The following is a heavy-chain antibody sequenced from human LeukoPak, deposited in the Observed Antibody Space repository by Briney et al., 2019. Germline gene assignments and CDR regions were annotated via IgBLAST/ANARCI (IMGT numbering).Heavy chain of an antibody. CDR2: ISASGGDT. D-gene: IGHD6-13*01. Sequence: LGGSLRLSCVVSGLTFSSYSMSWVRQAPGKGLDWVSGISASGGDTWYPDSVKGRFTISRDNSKNTLFLQMSSLRVEDTAMYYCAKDAAGPEYWGQGTLVTVSS. J-gene: IGHJ4*02. CDR1: GLTFSSYS. V-gene: IGHV3-23*01. CDR3: AKDAAGPEY.